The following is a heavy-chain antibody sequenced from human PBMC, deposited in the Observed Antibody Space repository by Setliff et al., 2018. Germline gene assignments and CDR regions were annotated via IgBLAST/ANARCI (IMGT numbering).Heavy chain of an antibody. CDR2: IFYSGST. J-gene: IGHJ4*02. V-gene: IGHV4-59*11. CDR3: ARVFYYGSGSYLYYFDS. CDR1: GGSISSHY. D-gene: IGHD3-10*01. Sequence: SETLSLTCTVSGGSISSHYWNWIRQPPGKGLEWIGYIFYSGSTNYNPSLKSRVTISVDTSKNQFSLKLSSVTAADTAVYYCARVFYYGSGSYLYYFDSWGQGTLGTVSS.